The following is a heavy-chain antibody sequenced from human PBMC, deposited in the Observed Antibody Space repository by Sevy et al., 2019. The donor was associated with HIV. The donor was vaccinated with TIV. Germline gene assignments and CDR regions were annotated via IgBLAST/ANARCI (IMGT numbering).Heavy chain of an antibody. D-gene: IGHD3-9*01. V-gene: IGHV3-30*18. Sequence: GGSLRLSCIVSGISFTTSGMRWVRQAPGKGLEWVAVISYHGRDKFYAESVKGRSTISRDNSKNMLYLQINSLRVEDTAVYYCAKDFTGYNGMDVWGQGTMVTVSS. CDR3: AKDFTGYNGMDV. J-gene: IGHJ6*02. CDR2: ISYHGRDK. CDR1: GISFTTSG.